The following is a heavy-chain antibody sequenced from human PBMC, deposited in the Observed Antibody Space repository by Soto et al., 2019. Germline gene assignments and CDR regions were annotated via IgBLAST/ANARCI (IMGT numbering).Heavy chain of an antibody. CDR2: IYHGGST. CDR3: ARVGPWVPYYYDSSPYTFENWFDP. CDR1: VYTISSGYF. D-gene: IGHD3-22*01. J-gene: IGHJ5*02. Sequence: SGSLSLTCASSVYTISSGYFCGCLRPPPGKGLEWIGGIYHGGSTYYNPSLNSRVTLSIDMTNNHVSLILNSVTAADTAVYYCARVGPWVPYYYDSSPYTFENWFDPWGQGTLVTVSS. V-gene: IGHV4-38-2*01.